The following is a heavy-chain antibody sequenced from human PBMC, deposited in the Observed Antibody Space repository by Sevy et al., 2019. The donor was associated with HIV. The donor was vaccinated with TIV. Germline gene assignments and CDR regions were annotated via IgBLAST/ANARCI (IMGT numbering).Heavy chain of an antibody. D-gene: IGHD2-8*01. J-gene: IGHJ6*02. V-gene: IGHV4-39*01. CDR3: ARQHCTDGVCYRGDYYGMDV. Sequence: SETLSLTCTVSDGSITSSSFYWGWIRQPPGKGLEWIGSIYFSGSTYYNPSLKSRVTISVDTSKNQFSLTLTSVTAADTAVYYCARQHCTDGVCYRGDYYGMDVWGQGTTVTVSS. CDR2: IYFSGST. CDR1: DGSITSSSFY.